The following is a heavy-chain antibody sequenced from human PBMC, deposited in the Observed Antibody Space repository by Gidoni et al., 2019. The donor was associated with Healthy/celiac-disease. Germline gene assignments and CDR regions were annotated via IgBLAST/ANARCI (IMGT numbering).Heavy chain of an antibody. CDR1: GGTFSSYA. J-gene: IGHJ4*02. CDR3: ARDVGYSSSWGMYYFDY. Sequence: QVQLVQSGAEVKKPGSSVKVSCKASGGTFSSYAISWVRQAPGPGLEWMGRIIPILGIANYAQKFQGRVTITADKSTSTAYMELSSLRSEDTAVYYCARDVGYSSSWGMYYFDYWGQGTLVTVSS. V-gene: IGHV1-69*04. CDR2: IIPILGIA. D-gene: IGHD6-13*01.